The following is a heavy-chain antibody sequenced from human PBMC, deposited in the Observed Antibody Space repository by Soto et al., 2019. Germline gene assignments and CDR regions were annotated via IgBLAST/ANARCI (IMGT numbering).Heavy chain of an antibody. V-gene: IGHV4-31*03. CDR2: IYYSGST. J-gene: IGHJ4*02. CDR1: GGSISSGGYY. Sequence: SETLSLTCTVSGGSISSGGYYWSWIRQHPGKGLEWIGYIYYSGSTYYNPSLKSRVTISVDTSKNQFSLKLSSVTAADTAVYYCARQLELLSIDWGQGTLVTVSS. CDR3: ARQLELLSID. D-gene: IGHD1-7*01.